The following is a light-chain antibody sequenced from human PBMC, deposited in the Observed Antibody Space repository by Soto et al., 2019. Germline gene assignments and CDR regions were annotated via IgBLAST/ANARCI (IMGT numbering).Light chain of an antibody. J-gene: IGKJ2*01. V-gene: IGKV1-39*01. CDR2: AES. CDR1: QSISSY. CDR3: KQSYSTPYT. Sequence: DIQMTQSPSSLSASVGDRVTITCRASQSISSYLNWYQQKPGKAPKLLIYAESSLQSGVTSRFSGSGSGTDFTLTISSLQPEDFATYYCKQSYSTPYTFGQGTKLEIK.